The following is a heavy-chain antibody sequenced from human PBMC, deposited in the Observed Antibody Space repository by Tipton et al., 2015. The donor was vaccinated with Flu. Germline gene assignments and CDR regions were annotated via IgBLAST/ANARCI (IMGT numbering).Heavy chain of an antibody. CDR1: SGSIRSTNYF. D-gene: IGHD3-10*02. V-gene: IGHV4-39*01. Sequence: TLSLACTVSSGSIRSTNYFCAWIRQPPGKRLELIGSIYPSGSTYYNPSLKSRVTIPVDTSKKQFSLMLRSVTAADTAVYYCARLSYYDVDLKNFYFDYWGQGALVTVSS. CDR2: IYPSGST. J-gene: IGHJ4*02. CDR3: ARLSYYDVDLKNFYFDY.